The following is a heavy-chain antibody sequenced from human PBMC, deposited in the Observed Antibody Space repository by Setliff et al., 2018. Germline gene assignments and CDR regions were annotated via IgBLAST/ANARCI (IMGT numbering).Heavy chain of an antibody. Sequence: LSLPFPFSFFSLLLFGYYFRFLLHPPCPGLSCLLYLYYSGSPSSPPSLKSRVTISVDTSKNQFSLKLSSVTAADTAVYYCARVPRFTDTRNAFDIWGQGTMVTVSS. J-gene: IGHJ3*02. CDR1: FFSLLLFGYY. V-gene: IGHV4-31*03. CDR3: ARVPRFTDTRNAFDI. CDR2: LYYSGSP. D-gene: IGHD5-18*01.